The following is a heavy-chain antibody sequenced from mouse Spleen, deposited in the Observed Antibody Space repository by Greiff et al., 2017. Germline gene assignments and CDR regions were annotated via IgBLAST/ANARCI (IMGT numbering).Heavy chain of an antibody. Sequence: QVQLQQSGAELVKPGASVKLSCKASGYTFTSYWMQWVKQRPGQGLEWIGEIDPSDSYTNYNQKFKGKATLTVDTSSSTAYMQLSSLTSEDSAVYYCARILNWEHFDYWGQGTTLTVSS. CDR2: IDPSDSYT. D-gene: IGHD4-1*01. V-gene: IGHV1-50*01. J-gene: IGHJ2*01. CDR3: ARILNWEHFDY. CDR1: GYTFTSYW.